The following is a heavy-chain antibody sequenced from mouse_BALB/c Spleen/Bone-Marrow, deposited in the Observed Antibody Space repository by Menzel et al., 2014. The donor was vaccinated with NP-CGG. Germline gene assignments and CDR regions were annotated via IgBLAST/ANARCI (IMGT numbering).Heavy chain of an antibody. Sequence: EVKLVESGGGLVQPKGSLKLSCAASGFTFNIYAMNWVRQAPGKGLEWVARIRSKSKNYATYYADSVKDRFTISRDDSQSMLHLQVNSLKTEDTAMYYCARHSYHDNSLDYWGQGISVIVSS. CDR2: IRSKSKNYAT. V-gene: IGHV10-1*02. CDR1: GFTFNIYA. J-gene: IGHJ4*01. D-gene: IGHD2-12*01. CDR3: ARHSYHDNSLDY.